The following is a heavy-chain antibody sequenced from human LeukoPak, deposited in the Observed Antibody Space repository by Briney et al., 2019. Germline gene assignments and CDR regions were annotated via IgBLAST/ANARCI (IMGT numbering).Heavy chain of an antibody. CDR1: GFTLSSFA. CDR3: AKGDNFWSGYSSYLHY. J-gene: IGHJ4*02. Sequence: SGGSLRLSCVASGFTLSSFAMHWVRQAPGKGLEWVAFTRYDGSNTYYADSVKGRFTISRDNSKNMVYLQMNSLRPEDTAVYYCAKGDNFWSGYSSYLHYGGQGTLVTVSS. CDR2: TRYDGSNT. V-gene: IGHV3-30*02. D-gene: IGHD3-3*01.